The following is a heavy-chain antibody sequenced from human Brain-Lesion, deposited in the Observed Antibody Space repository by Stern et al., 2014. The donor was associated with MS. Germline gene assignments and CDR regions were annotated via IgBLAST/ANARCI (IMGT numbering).Heavy chain of an antibody. CDR1: GYIFTGYY. Sequence: QVQLVESGAEVKKPGASVKVSCKTSGYIFTGYYIHWVRQAPGQGPEWMAWINPNTGGQKYAQKFQGRVTMSRDTSISTAYVELSSLTSDDTAVYYCARDQRGITIFGVVTDYYYLGMDVWGQGTTVTVSS. D-gene: IGHD3-3*01. V-gene: IGHV1-2*02. CDR3: ARDQRGITIFGVVTDYYYLGMDV. J-gene: IGHJ6*02. CDR2: INPNTGGQ.